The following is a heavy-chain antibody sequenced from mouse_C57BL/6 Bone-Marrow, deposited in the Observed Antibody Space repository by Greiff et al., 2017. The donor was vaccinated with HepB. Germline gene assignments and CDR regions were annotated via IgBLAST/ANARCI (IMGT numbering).Heavy chain of an antibody. CDR2: ISDGGSYT. Sequence: EVQVVESGGGLVKRGGSLKLSCAASGFTFSSYAMSWVRQTPEKRLEWVATISDGGSYTYYPDNVKGRFTISRDNAKNNLYLQMSKLKSEDTAMYYCAREREGSFVDYWCQGTTLTVSS. CDR1: GFTFSSYA. CDR3: AREREGSFVDY. V-gene: IGHV5-4*01. J-gene: IGHJ2*01.